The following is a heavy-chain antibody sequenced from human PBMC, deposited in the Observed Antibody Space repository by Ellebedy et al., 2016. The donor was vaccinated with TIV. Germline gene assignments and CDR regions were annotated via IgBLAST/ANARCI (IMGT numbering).Heavy chain of an antibody. CDR1: GFTFGSYG. V-gene: IGHV3-33*08. CDR2: IWFDESKE. Sequence: GESLKISCAASGFTFGSYGVHWVRQAPGQRLEWVAFIWFDESKEFYADSVKGRFTISRDNSKNTLFLQMHSLRAEDTAVYYCARESCNNITCYFDYWGLGTLVTVSS. CDR3: ARESCNNITCYFDY. J-gene: IGHJ4*02. D-gene: IGHD2/OR15-2a*01.